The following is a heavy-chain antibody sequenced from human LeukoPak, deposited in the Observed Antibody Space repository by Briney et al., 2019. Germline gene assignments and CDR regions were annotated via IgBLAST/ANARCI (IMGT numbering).Heavy chain of an antibody. J-gene: IGHJ6*03. CDR1: GYTFTSYY. D-gene: IGHD2-2*01. CDR2: INPSAGST. CDR3: ARGPYLPSTVVVPAAYYYYMAV. V-gene: IGHV1-46*01. Sequence: GASVKVSCKASGYTFTSYYMHWVRQAPGQGLEWMGIINPSAGSTSYAQKFQGRVTMTRDMSTSTVYMELSSLRSEDTAVYYCARGPYLPSTVVVPAAYYYYMAVWGKGTTVTVSS.